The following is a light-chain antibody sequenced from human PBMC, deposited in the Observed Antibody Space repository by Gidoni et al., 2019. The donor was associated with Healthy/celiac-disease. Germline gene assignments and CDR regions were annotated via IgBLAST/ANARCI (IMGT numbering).Light chain of an antibody. CDR2: GAS. J-gene: IGKJ5*01. V-gene: IGKV3-15*01. Sequence: EIVMTQSPATLSMSPGERATLSCRVSHSVSSNLAWYQQNPGQAPRLLIYGASPRATGIPARFSGSGSGTEFTLTISSLQSEDFAVYYCQQYNNWPITFGQGTRLEIK. CDR1: HSVSSN. CDR3: QQYNNWPIT.